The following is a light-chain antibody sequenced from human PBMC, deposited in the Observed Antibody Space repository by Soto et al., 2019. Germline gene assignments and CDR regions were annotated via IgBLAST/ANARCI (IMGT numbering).Light chain of an antibody. CDR1: HDISTF. V-gene: IGKV1-9*01. Sequence: DIQLTQSPSLLSASIGDRVTITCRASHDISTFLAWYQQKPGKAPKLLIYEASTLQSGVPSRFSGSGSGTEFTLTINSLQPEDFATYYCQQVHSFPLTFGPGTKVDIK. CDR3: QQVHSFPLT. J-gene: IGKJ3*01. CDR2: EAS.